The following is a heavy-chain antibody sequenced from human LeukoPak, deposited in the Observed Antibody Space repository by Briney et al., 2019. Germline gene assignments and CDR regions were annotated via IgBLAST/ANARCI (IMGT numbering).Heavy chain of an antibody. J-gene: IGHJ3*02. CDR1: GFTVSSNY. CDR2: IYSGGST. D-gene: IGHD3-22*01. V-gene: IGHV3-53*05. Sequence: GGSLRLSCAASGFTVSSNYMSWVRQAPGKGLEWVSVIYSGGSTYYADSVKGRFTISRDNSKNTLYLQMNSLRAEDTAVYYCARGYYYDSSGLDAFDIWGRGTMVTVSS. CDR3: ARGYYYDSSGLDAFDI.